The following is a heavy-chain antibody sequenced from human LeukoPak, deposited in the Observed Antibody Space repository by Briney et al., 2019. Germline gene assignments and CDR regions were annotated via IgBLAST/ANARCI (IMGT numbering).Heavy chain of an antibody. CDR2: IYPGDSDT. CDR1: GYSFTSYW. Sequence: GESLKISCKGSGYSFTSYWIGWVRQMPGKGLEWMGIIYPGDSDTRYSPSFQGQVTISADKSISTAFLQWTSLKASDTAIYFCARDDSSGYSSSFGYWGQGSLVTVSS. J-gene: IGHJ4*02. CDR3: ARDDSSGYSSSFGY. V-gene: IGHV5-51*01. D-gene: IGHD3-22*01.